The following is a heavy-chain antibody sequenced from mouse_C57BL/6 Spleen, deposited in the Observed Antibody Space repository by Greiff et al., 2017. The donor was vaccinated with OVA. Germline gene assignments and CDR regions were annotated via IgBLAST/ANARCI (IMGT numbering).Heavy chain of an antibody. V-gene: IGHV1-72*01. Sequence: QVQLKQPGAELVKPGASVKLSCKASGYTFTSYWMHWVKQRPGRGLEWIGRIDPNSGGTKYNEKFKSKATLTVDKPSSTAYMQLSSLTSEDSAVYYCARSYYGSSYGAYWGQGTLVTVSA. D-gene: IGHD1-1*01. CDR3: ARSYYGSSYGAY. J-gene: IGHJ3*01. CDR2: IDPNSGGT. CDR1: GYTFTSYW.